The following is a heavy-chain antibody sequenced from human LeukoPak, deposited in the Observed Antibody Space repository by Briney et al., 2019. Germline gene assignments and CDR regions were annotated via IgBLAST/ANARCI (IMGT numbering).Heavy chain of an antibody. CDR1: GGSTSSYY. J-gene: IGHJ3*02. Sequence: SETLSLTCTVSGGSTSSYYWSWIRQPPGKGREWIGYIYYSGGANYNPSLKSRVTISVDTSKNQFSLKLSSVTAADTAVYYCARQLLWFGELSPRAFDIWGQGTMVTVSS. CDR2: IYYSGGA. CDR3: ARQLLWFGELSPRAFDI. D-gene: IGHD3-10*01. V-gene: IGHV4-59*08.